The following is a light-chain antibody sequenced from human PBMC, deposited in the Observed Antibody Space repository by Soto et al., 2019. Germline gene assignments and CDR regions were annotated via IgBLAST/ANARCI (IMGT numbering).Light chain of an antibody. CDR2: YVS. V-gene: IGLV2-14*03. CDR3: SSYTSAGTGV. J-gene: IGLJ3*02. Sequence: QSALTQPASVSGSPGQSITISCTGTSSDVGGYNYVSWYQHHPGKAPKVMIYYVSNRPSGVSNRFSGSKSGNTASLTISGLQAEDEADYYCSSYTSAGTGVFGGGTKVTVL. CDR1: SSDVGGYNY.